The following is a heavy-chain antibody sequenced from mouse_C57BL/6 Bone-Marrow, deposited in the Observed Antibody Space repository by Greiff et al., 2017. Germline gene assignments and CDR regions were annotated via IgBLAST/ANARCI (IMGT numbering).Heavy chain of an antibody. D-gene: IGHD2-3*01. Sequence: VQLQESGPGMVKPSQSLSLTCTVTGYSITSGYDWHWIRHFPGNKLEWMGNISYSGSTNYNPSLKSRISITHDTSKNHFFLKLNSVTTEDTATYYCARDRGWHWYFDVWGTGTTVTVSS. J-gene: IGHJ1*03. V-gene: IGHV3-1*01. CDR2: ISYSGST. CDR1: GYSITSGYD. CDR3: ARDRGWHWYFDV.